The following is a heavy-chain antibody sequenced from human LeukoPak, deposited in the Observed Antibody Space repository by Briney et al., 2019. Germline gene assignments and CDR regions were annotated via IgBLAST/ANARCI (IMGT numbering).Heavy chain of an antibody. CDR3: ARDGDGYNLYYFDY. Sequence: SETLSLTCAVSGGSISSSNWWSWVRQPPGKGLEWIGEIYHSGSTNYNPSLKSRVAISVDTSKNQFSLKLSSVTAADTAVYYCARDGDGYNLYYFDYWGQGTLVTVSS. CDR1: GGSISSSNW. CDR2: IYHSGST. J-gene: IGHJ4*02. D-gene: IGHD5-24*01. V-gene: IGHV4-4*02.